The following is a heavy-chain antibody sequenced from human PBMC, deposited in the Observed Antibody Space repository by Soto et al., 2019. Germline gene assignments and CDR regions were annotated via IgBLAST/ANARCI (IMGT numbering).Heavy chain of an antibody. CDR2: ISSSSSTI. CDR1: GFTFSSYS. D-gene: IGHD3-10*01. CDR3: STLWFGGDGY. Sequence: EVQLVESGGGLVQPGGSLRLSCAASGFTFSSYSMNWVRQAPGKGLEWVSYISSSSSTIYYADSVKGRFTISRDNAKNSLYLQMNILRDEDTAVYYCSTLWFGGDGYWGQGTLVTVSS. V-gene: IGHV3-48*02. J-gene: IGHJ4*02.